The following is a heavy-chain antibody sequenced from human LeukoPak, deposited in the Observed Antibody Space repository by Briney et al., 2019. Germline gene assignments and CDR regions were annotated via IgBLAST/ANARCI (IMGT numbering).Heavy chain of an antibody. CDR3: TRDGRRTQLWNSPEGASDI. CDR2: IRSKVDGGTT. CDR1: GFTLGDCA. D-gene: IGHD5-18*01. J-gene: IGHJ3*02. V-gene: IGHV3-49*04. Sequence: SLRLSCTAPGFTLGDCAISWVRQAPRKRVGWVGFIRSKVDGGTTDYAVSVKDRFTISRDDSTSIAYLQMNSLKTEDTGVYHCTRDGRRTQLWNSPEGASDIWGQGTMVTVSS.